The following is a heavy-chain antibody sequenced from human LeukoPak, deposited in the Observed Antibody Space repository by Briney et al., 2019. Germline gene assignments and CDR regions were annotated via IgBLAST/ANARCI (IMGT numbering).Heavy chain of an antibody. CDR1: GGSISSSSYY. V-gene: IGHV4-39*07. CDR3: ARDLPYYDFWSGYPRGYYGMDV. D-gene: IGHD3-3*01. J-gene: IGHJ6*02. CDR2: IYYSGST. Sequence: PSETLSLTCTVSGGSISSSSYYWGWIRQPPGKGLEWIGSIYYSGSTYYNPSLKSRVTMSVDTSKNQFSLKLSSVTAADTAVYYCARDLPYYDFWSGYPRGYYGMDVWGQGTTVTVSS.